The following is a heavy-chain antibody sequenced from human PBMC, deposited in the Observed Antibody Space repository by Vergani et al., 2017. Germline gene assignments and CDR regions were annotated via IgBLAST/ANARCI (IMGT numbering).Heavy chain of an antibody. J-gene: IGHJ5*02. D-gene: IGHD2-15*01. CDR3: ARNYCSGGSCYQGFDP. CDR1: GGSISSYY. V-gene: IGHV4-59*01. CDR2: IYYSGRT. Sequence: QVQLQESGPGLVKPSETLSLTCTVSGGSISSYYWSWIWQPPGKGLEWIGYIYYSGRTNYNPSLKSRVTISVDTSKNQFSLKLSSVTAADTAVYYCARNYCSGGSCYQGFDPWGQGTLVTVSS.